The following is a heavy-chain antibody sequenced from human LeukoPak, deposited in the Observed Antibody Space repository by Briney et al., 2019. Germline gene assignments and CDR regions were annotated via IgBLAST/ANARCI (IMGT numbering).Heavy chain of an antibody. CDR3: ARDLGYGDYGGAFDI. Sequence: GASVKVSCKASGYTFTSYGISWVRQAPGQGLEWMGWISAYNGNTNYAQKLQGRVTMTTDTSTSTAYMELRSLRSDDTAVYYCARDLGYGDYGGAFDIWGQGTMVTVSS. D-gene: IGHD4-17*01. CDR1: GYTFTSYG. CDR2: ISAYNGNT. V-gene: IGHV1-18*01. J-gene: IGHJ3*02.